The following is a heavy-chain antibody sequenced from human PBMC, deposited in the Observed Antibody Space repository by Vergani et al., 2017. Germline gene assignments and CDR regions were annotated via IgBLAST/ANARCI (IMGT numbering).Heavy chain of an antibody. D-gene: IGHD6-13*01. CDR1: GGSFSGYY. Sequence: QVQLQQWGAGLLKPSETLSLTCAVYGGSFSGYYWSWIRQPPGKGLEWIGEINHIGSTNYNPSLKSRVTISVDTSKNQFSLKLSSVTAADTAVYYCAIDSSSWKVYYYYGMDGWGQGTTVTVSS. CDR3: AIDSSSWKVYYYYGMDG. V-gene: IGHV4-34*01. CDR2: INHIGST. J-gene: IGHJ6*02.